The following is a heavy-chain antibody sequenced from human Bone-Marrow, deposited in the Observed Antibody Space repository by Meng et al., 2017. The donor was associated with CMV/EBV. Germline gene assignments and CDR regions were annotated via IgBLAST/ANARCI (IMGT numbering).Heavy chain of an antibody. Sequence: GESLKISCAASGFTFSSYSMNWVRQAPGKGLEWVSSISSSSSYIYYADSVKGRFTISRDNAKNSLYLQMNSLRAEDTAVYYCAKDLWFGGNWFDPWGQGTPVTASS. V-gene: IGHV3-21*04. CDR2: ISSSSSYI. CDR3: AKDLWFGGNWFDP. D-gene: IGHD3-10*01. CDR1: GFTFSSYS. J-gene: IGHJ5*02.